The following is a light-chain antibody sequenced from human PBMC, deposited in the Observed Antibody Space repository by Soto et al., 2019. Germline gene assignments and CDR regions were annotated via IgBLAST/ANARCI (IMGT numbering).Light chain of an antibody. CDR3: QQYNNWPPLT. CDR1: QSVSSNS. V-gene: IGKV3-20*01. J-gene: IGKJ4*01. Sequence: EVVLTQSPDTLSLSPGERATLSCRAGQSVSSNSLAWYQHKPGQAPRLLIYGASSRATGIPDRFSGSGSGTDFTLTISRLEPEDFAVYYCQQYNNWPPLTFGGGTKVDIK. CDR2: GAS.